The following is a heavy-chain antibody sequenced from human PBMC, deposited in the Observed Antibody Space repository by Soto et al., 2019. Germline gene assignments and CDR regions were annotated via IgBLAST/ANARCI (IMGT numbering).Heavy chain of an antibody. CDR3: ARYARSSFDWFDP. CDR1: GGTFSSYT. CDR2: IIPILGIA. D-gene: IGHD2-2*01. V-gene: IGHV1-69*02. J-gene: IGHJ5*02. Sequence: QVQLVQSGAEVKKPGSSVQVSCKASGGTFSSYTISWVRQAPGQRLEWMGRIIPILGIANDAQKFQGRATITADKSTSKAYMELSSLKSEDTAVYYCARYARSSFDWFDPWGQGTLVTVSS.